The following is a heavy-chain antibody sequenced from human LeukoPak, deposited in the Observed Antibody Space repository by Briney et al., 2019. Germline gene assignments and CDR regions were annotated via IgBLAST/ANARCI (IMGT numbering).Heavy chain of an antibody. J-gene: IGHJ1*01. V-gene: IGHV1-69*05. Sequence: ASLKGSCKASGGTSISYAIRWVRHAPGQGLEWMGGIIPNIGTANYAQKFQGRVTITTDESTSTAYMELSSLRSEDTAVYYCARVVVGADAEYFQHWGQGTLVTVSS. CDR1: GGTSISYA. CDR2: IIPNIGTA. CDR3: ARVVVGADAEYFQH. D-gene: IGHD1-26*01.